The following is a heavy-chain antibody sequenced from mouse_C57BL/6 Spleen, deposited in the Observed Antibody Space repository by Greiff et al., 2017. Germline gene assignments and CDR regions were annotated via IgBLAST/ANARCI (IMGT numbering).Heavy chain of an antibody. CDR1: GYTFTSYW. D-gene: IGHD4-1*01. CDR2: IYPSDSET. Sequence: VQLQQPGAELVRPGYSVKLSCKASGYTFTSYWMDWVKQRPGQGLEWIGNIYPSDSETHYNQKFKDKATLTVDKSSSTAYMQLSSLPSEDSAVYYCAIRGSLTGNDYWGQGTTLTVSS. J-gene: IGHJ2*01. CDR3: AIRGSLTGNDY. V-gene: IGHV1-61*01.